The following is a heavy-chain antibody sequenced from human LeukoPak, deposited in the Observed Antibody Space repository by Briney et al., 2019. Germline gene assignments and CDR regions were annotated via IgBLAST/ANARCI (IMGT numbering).Heavy chain of an antibody. CDR3: AIEGDSSNNCYRCFNY. V-gene: IGHV5-51*01. D-gene: IGHD2-2*01. CDR1: GYRFTNYW. J-gene: IGHJ4*02. Sequence: GESLKISWKGSGYRFTNYWIGWGRQMPGKGLGWMGIIYPGDSDTRYSTSFQGQVTIAADKSIRTAYLQWSSLNVSDTGMYYCAIEGDSSNNCYRCFNYWGQGTLVTASS. CDR2: IYPGDSDT.